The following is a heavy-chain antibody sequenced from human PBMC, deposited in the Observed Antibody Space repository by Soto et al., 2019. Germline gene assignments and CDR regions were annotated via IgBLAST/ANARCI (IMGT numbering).Heavy chain of an antibody. Sequence: PGGSLRLSCAASGFTVSSNYMSWVRQAPGKGLEWVSVIYSGGSTYYADSVKGRFTISRDNSKNTLYLQMNSLRAEDTAVYYCAREWGMAHFDYWGQGTLVTVSS. J-gene: IGHJ4*02. CDR2: IYSGGST. CDR3: AREWGMAHFDY. D-gene: IGHD2-8*02. V-gene: IGHV3-66*01. CDR1: GFTVSSNY.